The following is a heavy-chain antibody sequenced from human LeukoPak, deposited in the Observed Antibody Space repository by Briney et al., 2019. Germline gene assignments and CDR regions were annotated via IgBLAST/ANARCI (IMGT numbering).Heavy chain of an antibody. D-gene: IGHD3-16*01. J-gene: IGHJ6*03. CDR1: GYTFPGYY. CDR2: INPNSGGT. V-gene: IGHV1-2*02. CDR3: ARDGGYYMDV. Sequence: GTSVKVSCKASGYTFPGYYMHWVRQAPGQGLEWMVGINPNSGGTNYAQKFQGRVSMTRDTSISTDYMELSRLRSDDTAVYYCARDGGYYMDVWGKGTTVTVSS.